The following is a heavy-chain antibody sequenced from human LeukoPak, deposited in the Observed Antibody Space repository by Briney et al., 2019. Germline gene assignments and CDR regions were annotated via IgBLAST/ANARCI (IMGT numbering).Heavy chain of an antibody. CDR1: GGSFSGYY. D-gene: IGHD4-17*01. J-gene: IGHJ6*02. CDR2: INHSGST. CDR3: ARAPTVKPYYYYYGMDV. Sequence: SETLSLTCAVYGGSFSGYYWSWIRQPPGKGLEWIGEINHSGSTNYNPSLKSRVTISVDTSKNQFSLKLSSVTAVDTAVYYCARAPTVKPYYYYYGMDVWGQGTTVTVSS. V-gene: IGHV4-34*01.